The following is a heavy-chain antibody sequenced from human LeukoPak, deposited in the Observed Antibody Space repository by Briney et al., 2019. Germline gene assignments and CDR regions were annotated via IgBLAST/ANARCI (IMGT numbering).Heavy chain of an antibody. CDR3: ARGTVYCRRGIWFDP. D-gene: IGHD4-11*01. Sequence: SETLSLTCAVYGGSFSGYYWSWIRQPPGKGLEWIGEINHSGSTNYNPSLKSRVTISVDTSKNQFSLKLSSVTAADTAVYYCARGTVYCRRGIWFDPWGQGTLVTVSS. CDR2: INHSGST. V-gene: IGHV4-34*01. CDR1: GGSFSGYY. J-gene: IGHJ5*02.